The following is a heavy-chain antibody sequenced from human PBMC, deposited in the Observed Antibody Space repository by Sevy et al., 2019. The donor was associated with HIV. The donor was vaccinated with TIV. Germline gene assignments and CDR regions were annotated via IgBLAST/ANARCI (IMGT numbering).Heavy chain of an antibody. CDR1: GFTFSTYG. Sequence: GGSLRLSCAASGFTFSTYGMHWVRQAPGKGLEWVAFIRFDGTIQYYTDSVKGRLTISRDNSKNTLYLQMSSLRAEDTAVYFCAKVLHIVVVPAAIDYDYGMDVWGQGTTVTVSS. D-gene: IGHD2-2*01. V-gene: IGHV3-30*02. CDR3: AKVLHIVVVPAAIDYDYGMDV. CDR2: IRFDGTIQ. J-gene: IGHJ6*02.